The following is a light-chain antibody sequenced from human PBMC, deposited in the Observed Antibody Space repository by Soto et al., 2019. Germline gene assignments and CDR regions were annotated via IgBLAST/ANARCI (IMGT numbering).Light chain of an antibody. CDR3: SSFTNSHTRV. Sequence: QSALTQPPSVSGSPGQSVTISCTGTSSDVGNYNRVSWYKQPPGTAPKLMIYEVRNRPSGVPDRFSGSKSGNTASLTISGLQAEDEADYYCSSFTNSHTRVVGGGTKLTVL. J-gene: IGLJ3*02. CDR2: EVR. V-gene: IGLV2-18*02. CDR1: SSDVGNYNR.